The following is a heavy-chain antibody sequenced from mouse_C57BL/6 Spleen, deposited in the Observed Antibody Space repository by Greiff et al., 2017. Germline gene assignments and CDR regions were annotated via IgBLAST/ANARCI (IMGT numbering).Heavy chain of an antibody. Sequence: VQLQQSGAELARPGASVTMSCKASGYTFTSYTMHWVKQRPGQGLEWIGYINPSSGYTKYNQKFKDKATLTADKSSRTAYMQLSSLASEDAAVYYCAISLTCYLDYWGQGTTLTVSS. CDR1: GYTFTSYT. CDR2: INPSSGYT. D-gene: IGHD1-3*01. V-gene: IGHV1-4*01. J-gene: IGHJ2*01. CDR3: AISLTCYLDY.